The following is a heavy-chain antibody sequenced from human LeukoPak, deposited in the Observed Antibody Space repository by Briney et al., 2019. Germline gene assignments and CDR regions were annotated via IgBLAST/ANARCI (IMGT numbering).Heavy chain of an antibody. D-gene: IGHD2-15*01. J-gene: IGHJ5*02. CDR2: IKEDLSDI. CDR3: ARGGQTRFDL. CDR1: GFNFGETT. Sequence: GGSLRLSCEGSGFNFGETTMSWVRQVPGKGLEWVARIKEDLSDIYYVDSVRGRFTISRDNAKKSLFLQMSSLRAEDTALYYCARGGQTRFDLWGQRKMVTVSS. V-gene: IGHV3-7*01.